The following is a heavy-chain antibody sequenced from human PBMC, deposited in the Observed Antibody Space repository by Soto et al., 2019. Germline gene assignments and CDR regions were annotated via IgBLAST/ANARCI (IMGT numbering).Heavy chain of an antibody. CDR1: GGSISSYY. CDR2: IYYSGST. CDR3: ARMPEDDYYDSSGPDY. D-gene: IGHD3-22*01. V-gene: IGHV4-59*01. Sequence: PSETLSLTCTVSGGSISSYYWSWIRQPPGKGLEWIGYIYYSGSTNYNPSLKSRVTISVDTSKNQFSLKLSSVTAADTAVYYCARMPEDDYYDSSGPDYWGQGTLVTVSS. J-gene: IGHJ4*02.